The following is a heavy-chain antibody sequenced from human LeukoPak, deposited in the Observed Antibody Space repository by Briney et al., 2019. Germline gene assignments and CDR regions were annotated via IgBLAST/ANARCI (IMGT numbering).Heavy chain of an antibody. J-gene: IGHJ6*03. Sequence: ASVKVSCKASGYTFTSYAMNWVRQAPGQGLEWMGWINTNTGNPTYAQGFTGRFVFSLDTSVSTAYLQISSLKAEDTAVYYCARGGVSSGWYGRPTYYYYMDVWGKGTTVTVSS. V-gene: IGHV7-4-1*02. CDR2: INTNTGNP. CDR3: ARGGVSSGWYGRPTYYYYMDV. CDR1: GYTFTSYA. D-gene: IGHD6-13*01.